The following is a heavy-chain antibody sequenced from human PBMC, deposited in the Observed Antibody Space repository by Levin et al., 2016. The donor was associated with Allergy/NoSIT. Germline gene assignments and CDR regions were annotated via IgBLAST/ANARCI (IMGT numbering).Heavy chain of an antibody. D-gene: IGHD6-13*01. CDR1: GFSFTGYW. Sequence: GESLKISCEGSGFSFTGYWIAWVRQMPGKGLEWMGTIYPADSATRYSPSFQGQVTMSVDNSITTTYLQWSSLKASDTAMYYCARRRTTLSGTFQLDLWGQGTLVTISS. J-gene: IGHJ4*02. CDR3: ARRRTTLSGTFQLDL. CDR2: IYPADSAT. V-gene: IGHV5-51*01.